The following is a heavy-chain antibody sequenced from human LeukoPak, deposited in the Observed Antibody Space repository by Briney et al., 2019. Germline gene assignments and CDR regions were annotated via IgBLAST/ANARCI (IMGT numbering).Heavy chain of an antibody. CDR1: GISFGNYA. J-gene: IGHJ4*02. V-gene: IGHV3-23*01. CDR3: AKDALTITMVRGAFSDY. CDR2: ISGGADTT. Sequence: HPGGSLRLSCAASGISFGNYAMSWVRQAPGKGLEWISAISGGADTTHYADSVKGRFSISRDNSKNTLYLQMNSLRAEDTAVYYCAKDALTITMVRGAFSDYWGQGTLVTVSS. D-gene: IGHD3-10*01.